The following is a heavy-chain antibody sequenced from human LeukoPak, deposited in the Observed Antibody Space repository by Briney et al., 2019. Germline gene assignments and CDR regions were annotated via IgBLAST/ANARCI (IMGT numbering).Heavy chain of an antibody. Sequence: SETLSLTCAVSGYSITSGYYWGWIRQPPGKGLEWIGTIYHNGNSYYNPSLKSRVTMSADTSKNQFTLRLGSVTTADTALYYCARVAVGATTGSYDYWGQGTLVTVSS. D-gene: IGHD1-26*01. CDR3: ARVAVGATTGSYDY. CDR1: GYSITSGYY. V-gene: IGHV4-38-2*01. J-gene: IGHJ4*02. CDR2: IYHNGNS.